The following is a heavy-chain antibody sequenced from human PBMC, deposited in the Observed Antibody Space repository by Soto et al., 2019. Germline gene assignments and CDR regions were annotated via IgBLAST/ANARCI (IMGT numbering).Heavy chain of an antibody. V-gene: IGHV1-69*13. CDR1: GGTFSSYA. D-gene: IGHD6-13*01. CDR2: IIPIFGTA. J-gene: IGHJ4*02. Sequence: SVKVSCKASGGTFSSYAISWVRQAPGQGLEWMGGIIPIFGTANYAQKFQGRVTITADESTSTAYMELSSLRSEDTTVYYCATTGSSWNYADYWGQGTLVTVSS. CDR3: ATTGSSWNYADY.